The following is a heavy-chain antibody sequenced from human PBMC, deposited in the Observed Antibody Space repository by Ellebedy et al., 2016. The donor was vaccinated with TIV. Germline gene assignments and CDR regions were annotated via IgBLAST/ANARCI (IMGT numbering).Heavy chain of an antibody. V-gene: IGHV4-59*12. CDR2: IYYSGST. J-gene: IGHJ4*02. CDR1: GGSISSYY. CDR3: ARGQAEWFGGNLLDY. Sequence: SETLSLXXTVSGGSISSYYWSWIRQPPGKGLEWIGYIYYSGSTNYNPSLKSRVTMSVDTSKNQFSLKLSSVTAADTAVYYCARGQAEWFGGNLLDYWGQGTLVTVSS. D-gene: IGHD3-10*01.